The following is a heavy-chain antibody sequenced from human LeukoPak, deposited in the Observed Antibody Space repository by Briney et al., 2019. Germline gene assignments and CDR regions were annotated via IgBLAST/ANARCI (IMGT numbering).Heavy chain of an antibody. CDR2: ITSGGST. J-gene: IGHJ4*02. Sequence: GGSLRLSCAASGFTFSSYAMSWVRQAPGKGLEWVSGITSGGSTYYADSVRGRFTISRDNPKNTVFLQMNSLRGDDTAVYYCVKGGDGSIPFDYWGQGTLVTVSS. V-gene: IGHV3-23*01. CDR3: VKGGDGSIPFDY. D-gene: IGHD5-24*01. CDR1: GFTFSSYA.